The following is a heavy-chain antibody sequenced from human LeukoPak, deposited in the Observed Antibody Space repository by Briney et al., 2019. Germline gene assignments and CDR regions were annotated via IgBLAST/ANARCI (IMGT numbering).Heavy chain of an antibody. V-gene: IGHV4-61*08. Sequence: PSETLSLTCTVSGGSISSGGYYWSWIRQHPGKGLEWIGYIYYSGSTNYNPSLKSRVTMSVDTSKSQFSLKLSSVTAADTAVYYCARVTNYYYYMDVWGKGTTVTVSS. CDR3: ARVTNYYYYMDV. J-gene: IGHJ6*03. CDR2: IYYSGST. CDR1: GGSISSGGYY.